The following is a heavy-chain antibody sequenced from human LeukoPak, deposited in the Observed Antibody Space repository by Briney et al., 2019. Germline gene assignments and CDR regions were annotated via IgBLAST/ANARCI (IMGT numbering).Heavy chain of an antibody. Sequence: SSVKVSCKASGGTFSSYAISWVRQAPAQGLEWMGGIIPIFGTANYAQKFQGRVTITADESTSTAYMELSSLRSEDTAVYYCARGTSPYIVRCFDYWGQGTLVTVSS. V-gene: IGHV1-69*13. D-gene: IGHD1/OR15-1a*01. J-gene: IGHJ4*02. CDR3: ARGTSPYIVRCFDY. CDR1: GGTFSSYA. CDR2: IIPIFGTA.